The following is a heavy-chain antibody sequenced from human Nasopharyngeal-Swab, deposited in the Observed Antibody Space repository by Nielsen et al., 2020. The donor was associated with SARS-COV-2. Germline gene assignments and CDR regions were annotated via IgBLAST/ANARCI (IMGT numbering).Heavy chain of an antibody. J-gene: IGHJ4*02. Sequence: GGSLRLSCTSSGFTLSATSMHWVRQVPGKGLLLFSRIKSDGTTIRYADSVQGRFTISRDDARNALYLQMNSLRVEDTAVYYCATNLYTLPHYWGQGTLVTVSS. D-gene: IGHD2-2*02. CDR2: IKSDGTTI. V-gene: IGHV3-74*01. CDR3: ATNLYTLPHY. CDR1: GFTLSATS.